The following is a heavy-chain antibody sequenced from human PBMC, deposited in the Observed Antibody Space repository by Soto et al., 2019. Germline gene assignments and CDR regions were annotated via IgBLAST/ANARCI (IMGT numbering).Heavy chain of an antibody. CDR3: ARPLIGNTIDL. Sequence: ASVKVSCKASGYTFFKYFIHWVRQGPGQGLEWIGIINPSRGSATYGPIFQGRVSLTTDMPTSTVYMELSSLRSEDTAIYYCARPLIGNTIDLWGQGTSVTVSS. V-gene: IGHV1-46*01. CDR1: GYTFFKYF. D-gene: IGHD3-9*01. CDR2: INPSRGSA. J-gene: IGHJ3*01.